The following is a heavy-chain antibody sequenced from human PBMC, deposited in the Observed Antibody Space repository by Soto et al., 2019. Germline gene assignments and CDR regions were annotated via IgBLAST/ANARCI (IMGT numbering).Heavy chain of an antibody. D-gene: IGHD5-18*01. V-gene: IGHV1-46*01. CDR3: ARSPDTAMVSDY. J-gene: IGHJ4*02. CDR1: GYTFTSYS. CDR2: INPSGGST. Sequence: GASVKVSCKASGYTFTSYSMHWVRQAPGQGLEWMGIINPSGGSTSYAQRFQGRVTMTRDTSTSTVYMELSSLRSEDTAVYYCARSPDTAMVSDYWGQGTLVTVSS.